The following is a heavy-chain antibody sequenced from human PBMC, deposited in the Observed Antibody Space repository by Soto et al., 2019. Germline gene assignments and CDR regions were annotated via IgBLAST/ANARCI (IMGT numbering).Heavy chain of an antibody. CDR2: INAGNGNT. D-gene: IGHD5-12*01. V-gene: IGHV1-3*05. Sequence: QVELVQSGAEEKKPGASVMVSCKASGYTFTNYATHWVRQAPGQRLEWMGWINAGNGNTKYSQKFQGRVTITRDTSASTAYMELCSLRSEDTAVYYCARVSGYYLPDYWGQGTLVTVSS. CDR1: GYTFTNYA. J-gene: IGHJ4*02. CDR3: ARVSGYYLPDY.